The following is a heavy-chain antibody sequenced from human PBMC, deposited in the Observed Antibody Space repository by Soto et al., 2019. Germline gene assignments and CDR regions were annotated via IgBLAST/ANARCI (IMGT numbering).Heavy chain of an antibody. CDR3: ARFAEEITIFGVVTEYYYYYYMDV. Sequence: GESLKISCKGSGYSFTSYWIGWVRQMPGKGLEWMGIIYPGDSDTRYSPSFQGQVTISADKSISTAYLQWGSLKASDTAMYYCARFAEEITIFGVVTEYYYYYYMDVWGKGTTVTVSS. J-gene: IGHJ6*03. D-gene: IGHD3-3*01. V-gene: IGHV5-51*01. CDR2: IYPGDSDT. CDR1: GYSFTSYW.